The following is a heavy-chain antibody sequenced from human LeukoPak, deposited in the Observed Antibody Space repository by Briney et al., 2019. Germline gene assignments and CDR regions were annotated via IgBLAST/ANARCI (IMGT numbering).Heavy chain of an antibody. CDR3: ARDSGYDYGGDFDY. J-gene: IGHJ4*02. CDR2: IWYDGSNK. V-gene: IGHV3-33*01. Sequence: PGGSLRLSCAASGFTFSVYGMHWVRQAPGKGLEWVAVIWYDGSNKYYADSVKGRFTISRDNSKNTLYLQMNSLRAEDTAVYYCARDSGYDYGGDFDYWGQGTLVTVSS. D-gene: IGHD5-12*01. CDR1: GFTFSVYG.